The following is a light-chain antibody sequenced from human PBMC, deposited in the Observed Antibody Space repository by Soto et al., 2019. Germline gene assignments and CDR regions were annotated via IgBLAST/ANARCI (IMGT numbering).Light chain of an antibody. J-gene: IGKJ4*01. Sequence: EIVLTQSPGTLSLSPGERATLSCRASQSVSNNYLAWYQQKPGQAPRLLIYGASNRATGIPGRFSGSGSGTDFTLTISSLQPEDFATYYCQQANSFPLTFGGGTKVDIK. CDR3: QQANSFPLT. V-gene: IGKV3-20*01. CDR2: GAS. CDR1: QSVSNNY.